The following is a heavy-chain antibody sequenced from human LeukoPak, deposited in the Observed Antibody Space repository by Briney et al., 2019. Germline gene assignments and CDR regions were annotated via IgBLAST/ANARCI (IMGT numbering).Heavy chain of an antibody. CDR3: ARRYCSGGSCYFDY. V-gene: IGHV4-59*01. CDR1: GGSLSPYY. J-gene: IGHJ4*02. D-gene: IGHD2-15*01. Sequence: PSQTLSLTCTVSGGSLSPYYWSWIRQSPGKGLEWIGYISYSGSTNSHPSLKSRVTISVDMSKPQFYLELSSVTAADTAVYYCARRYCSGGSCYFDYWGQGTLVTVSS. CDR2: ISYSGST.